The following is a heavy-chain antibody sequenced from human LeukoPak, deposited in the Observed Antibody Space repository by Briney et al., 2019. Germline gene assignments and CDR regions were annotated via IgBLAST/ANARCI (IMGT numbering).Heavy chain of an antibody. Sequence: GASVKVSCKASGYTFTGYYMHWVRQAPGQGLEWMGWISAYNGNTNYAQKLQGRVTMTTDTSTSTAYMELRSLGSDDTAVYYCARGSHGDYLYWGQGTLVTVSS. CDR2: ISAYNGNT. D-gene: IGHD4-17*01. V-gene: IGHV1-18*04. CDR1: GYTFTGYY. J-gene: IGHJ4*02. CDR3: ARGSHGDYLY.